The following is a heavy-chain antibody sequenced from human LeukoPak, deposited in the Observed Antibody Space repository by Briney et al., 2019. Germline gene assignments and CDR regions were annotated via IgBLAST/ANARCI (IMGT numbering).Heavy chain of an antibody. J-gene: IGHJ3*02. V-gene: IGHV1-69*13. Sequence: SVKVSCKASGGTFSSYAISWVRQAPGQGLEWMGGIIPIFGTANYAQKFQGRVTITADESTSTAYMELSSLRSEDTAVYYCARDLERGYSYGFRSYDAFDIWGQGSMVTVSS. CDR1: GGTFSSYA. CDR2: IIPIFGTA. D-gene: IGHD5-18*01. CDR3: ARDLERGYSYGFRSYDAFDI.